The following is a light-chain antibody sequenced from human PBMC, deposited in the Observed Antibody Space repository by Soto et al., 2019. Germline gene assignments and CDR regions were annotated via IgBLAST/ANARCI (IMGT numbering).Light chain of an antibody. V-gene: IGKV3-11*01. CDR1: QSVSSY. J-gene: IGKJ5*01. Sequence: VWRLKPPTRALSREGRDTRSCMVSQSVSSYLAWYQQKPGQAPRLLIYDASNRATGIPARFSGSGSGTDFSHTSSRLQPEDFAVYSCQQRSNWPPETFGQGTRLEIK. CDR3: QQRSNWPPET. CDR2: DAS.